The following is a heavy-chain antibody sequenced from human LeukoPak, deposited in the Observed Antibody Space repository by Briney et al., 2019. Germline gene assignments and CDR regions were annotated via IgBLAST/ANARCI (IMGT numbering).Heavy chain of an antibody. CDR2: IDPASGIT. CDR3: ARVGAPGGLRPYHYYY. V-gene: IGHV1-2*02. CDR1: RYISSAYW. J-gene: IGHJ4*02. D-gene: IGHD3-16*01. Sequence: ATAKASPKASRYISSAYWLQWARPAPGRRLERLGWIDPASGITNQPQKCQVRITVTRDTSASTVYMDLTGLTTDDTALYYCARVGAPGGLRPYHYYYWGQGTLVTVSS.